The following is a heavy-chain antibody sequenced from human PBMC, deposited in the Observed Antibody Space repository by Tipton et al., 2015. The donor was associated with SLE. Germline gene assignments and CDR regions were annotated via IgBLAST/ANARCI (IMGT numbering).Heavy chain of an antibody. Sequence: LSLTCTVSGRSINSNSYQWGWIRQPPGKGLEWIGSVYHRGSTSYNPSLKSRVIISVDTSSNQFSLRLHSVTAADTAVYYCARELHSWGQGILVTVSS. J-gene: IGHJ5*02. CDR2: VYHRGST. V-gene: IGHV4-39*07. CDR3: ARELHS. D-gene: IGHD3-3*02. CDR1: GRSINSNSYQ.